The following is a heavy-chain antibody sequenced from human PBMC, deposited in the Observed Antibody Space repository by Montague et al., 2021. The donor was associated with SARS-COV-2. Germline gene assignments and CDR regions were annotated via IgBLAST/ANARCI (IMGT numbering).Heavy chain of an antibody. Sequence: SLRLSCAASGFTVSSNYMSWVRQAPGKGLEWVSVIYSGGSTYYADSVTGRFTISRDNSKNTLYLQMNSLRAEDTAVYYCARDQRRYGSGSYYGPHYYYYGMDVWGQGTPVTVSS. CDR1: GFTVSSNY. J-gene: IGHJ6*02. D-gene: IGHD3-10*01. V-gene: IGHV3-66*02. CDR2: IYSGGST. CDR3: ARDQRRYGSGSYYGPHYYYYGMDV.